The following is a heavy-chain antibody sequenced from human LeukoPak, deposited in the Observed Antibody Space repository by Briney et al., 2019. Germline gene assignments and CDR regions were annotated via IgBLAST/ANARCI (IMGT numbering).Heavy chain of an antibody. V-gene: IGHV4-30-4*01. D-gene: IGHD3-9*01. CDR1: GGSISSGDYY. CDR3: ARGGFEAASYWFDP. CDR2: IYYSGST. J-gene: IGHJ5*02. Sequence: SQTLSLTCTVSGGSISSGDYYWSWLRQPPGKGLEWIGYIYYSGSTYYNPSLKSRVTISVDTSKNQFSLKLSSVTAADTAVYYCARGGFEAASYWFDPWGQGTLVTVSS.